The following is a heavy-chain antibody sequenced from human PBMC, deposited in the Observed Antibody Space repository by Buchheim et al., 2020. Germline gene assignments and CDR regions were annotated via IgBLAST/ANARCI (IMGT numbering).Heavy chain of an antibody. Sequence: QGQLEQSGAEVKKPGASVKLSCKTSGFIFSHYYMHWVRQAPGQGLEWMGMINPSGYSTSYAQKFQGRITVTRDASTSTVYIELSRLTSEDTAMYYCARDRAPAGTCWLDPWGQGSL. V-gene: IGHV1-46*03. D-gene: IGHD6-13*01. CDR1: GFIFSHYY. J-gene: IGHJ5*02. CDR3: ARDRAPAGTCWLDP. CDR2: INPSGYST.